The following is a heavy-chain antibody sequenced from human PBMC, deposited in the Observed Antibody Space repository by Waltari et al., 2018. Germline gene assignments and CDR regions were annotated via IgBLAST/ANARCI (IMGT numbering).Heavy chain of an antibody. Sequence: VQLQESGPGLVKPSQTLSLTCTVSGGSLSSCGYYLIWIRQHPGKGLEWVANIKQDGSEKYYVDSVKGRFTISRDNAKNSLYLQMNSLRAEDTAVYYCARDRTAAAGPKGGMDVWGQGTTVTVSS. CDR2: IKQDGSEK. CDR3: ARDRTAAAGPKGGMDV. J-gene: IGHJ6*02. V-gene: IGHV3-7*01. D-gene: IGHD6-13*01. CDR1: GGSLSSCG.